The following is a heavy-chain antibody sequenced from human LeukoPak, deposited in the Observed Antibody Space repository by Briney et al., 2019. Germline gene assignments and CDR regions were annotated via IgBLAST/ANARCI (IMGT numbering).Heavy chain of an antibody. J-gene: IGHJ4*02. V-gene: IGHV3-23*01. CDR2: ISGSGSNT. Sequence: PGGSLRLSCAASGFTFSSYAMTWVRQAPGKGLEWVSAISGSGSNTNYADSVKGRFTISRDNAKNSLYLQMNSLRAEDTAVYYCAREGYSSSFDYWGQGTLVTVSS. CDR1: GFTFSSYA. CDR3: AREGYSSSFDY. D-gene: IGHD6-13*01.